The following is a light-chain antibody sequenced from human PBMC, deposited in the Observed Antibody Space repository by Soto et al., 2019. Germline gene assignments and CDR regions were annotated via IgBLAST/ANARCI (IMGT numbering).Light chain of an antibody. V-gene: IGKV3-20*01. Sequence: EIVLTQSPVTLSLSPGERATLSCRASRSFASSYLGWYQQKPGQAPRLLIYAASTRATGIPDRFSGSGSATDFTLTISRLEPEDFVVYYCQQYDNSPWTFGQGTKVEIK. J-gene: IGKJ1*01. CDR3: QQYDNSPWT. CDR1: RSFASSY. CDR2: AAS.